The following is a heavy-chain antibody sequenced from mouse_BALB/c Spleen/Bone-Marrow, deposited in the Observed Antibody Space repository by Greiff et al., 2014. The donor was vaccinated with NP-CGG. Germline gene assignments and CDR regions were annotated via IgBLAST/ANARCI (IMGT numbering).Heavy chain of an antibody. J-gene: IGHJ4*01. CDR2: IDPFNGGI. Sequence: LMESGAELMKPGASVKISCKASGFSFRSNYIHWVKQSPGKGLEWIGNIDPFNGGISYNQKFKGKATLTVDKSSSTAYMHFSSLTSEDSAVYYCARNYYGYAMDYWGQGTSVTVSS. CDR1: GFSFRSNY. D-gene: IGHD1-1*01. V-gene: IGHV1S135*01. CDR3: ARNYYGYAMDY.